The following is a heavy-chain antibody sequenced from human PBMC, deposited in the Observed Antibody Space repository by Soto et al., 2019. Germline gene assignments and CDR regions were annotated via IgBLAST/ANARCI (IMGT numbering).Heavy chain of an antibody. Sequence: SETLSLTCAVYGGSFSGYYWSWIRQPPGKGLEWIGEINHSGSNNYNLSLKSRVTISVDTSKNQFSLKLSSVTAADTAVYYCARGRIAARGFDYWGLGTLVTVS. J-gene: IGHJ4*02. V-gene: IGHV4-34*01. D-gene: IGHD6-6*01. CDR1: GGSFSGYY. CDR2: INHSGSN. CDR3: ARGRIAARGFDY.